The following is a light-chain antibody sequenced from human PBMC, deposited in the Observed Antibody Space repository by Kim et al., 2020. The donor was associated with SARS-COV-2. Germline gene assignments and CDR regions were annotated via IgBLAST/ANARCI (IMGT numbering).Light chain of an antibody. Sequence: PGQQASITCSGDKLGDKYTSWYQQKPGQSPVLVIYQDRKRPSGIPERFSGSNSGNTATLTISGTQAMDEADYYCQAWDSSTALYVFGTGTKVTVL. CDR1: KLGDKY. V-gene: IGLV3-1*01. CDR2: QDR. J-gene: IGLJ1*01. CDR3: QAWDSSTALYV.